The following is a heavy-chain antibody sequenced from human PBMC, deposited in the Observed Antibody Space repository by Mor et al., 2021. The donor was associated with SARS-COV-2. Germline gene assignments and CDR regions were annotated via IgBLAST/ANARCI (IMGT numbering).Heavy chain of an antibody. CDR2: IYSGGSA. D-gene: IGHD2-8*01. CDR3: ARGIAPTKY. V-gene: IGHV3-66*01. Sequence: VIYSGGSAYYADSVKGRFTISRDNSKNTLYLQMNSLRAEDTAVYYCARGIAPTKYWGQGTLVTVSS. J-gene: IGHJ4*02.